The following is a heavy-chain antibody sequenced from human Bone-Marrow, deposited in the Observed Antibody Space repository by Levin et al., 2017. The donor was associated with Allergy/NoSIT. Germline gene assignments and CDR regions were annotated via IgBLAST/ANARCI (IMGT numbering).Heavy chain of an antibody. CDR2: ISSSSSYI. CDR1: GFTFSSYS. D-gene: IGHD2-2*01. J-gene: IGHJ6*03. V-gene: IGHV3-21*01. CDR3: ARDLLPHCSSTSCYVDGQGYYYYYYMDV. Sequence: PGGSLRLSCAASGFTFSSYSMNWVRQAPGKGLEWVSSISSSSSYIYYADSVKGRFTISRDNAKNSLYLQMNSLRAEDTAVYYCARDLLPHCSSTSCYVDGQGYYYYYYMDVWGKGTTVTVSS.